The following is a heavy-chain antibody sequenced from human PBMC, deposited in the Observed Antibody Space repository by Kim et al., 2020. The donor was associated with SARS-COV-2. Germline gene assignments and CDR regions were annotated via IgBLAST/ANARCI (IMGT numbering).Heavy chain of an antibody. Sequence: GGSLRLSCAASGFTFSSYSMNWVRQAPGKGLEWVSSISSSSSYIYYADSVKGRFTISRDNAKNSLYLQMNSLRAEDTAVYYCARDFPGPGGCITINMVRGGIERMYVWAQGTTVTVSS. D-gene: IGHD3-10*01. CDR1: GFTFSSYS. J-gene: IGHJ6*02. CDR3: ARDFPGPGGCITINMVRGGIERMYV. CDR2: ISSSSSYI. V-gene: IGHV3-21*01.